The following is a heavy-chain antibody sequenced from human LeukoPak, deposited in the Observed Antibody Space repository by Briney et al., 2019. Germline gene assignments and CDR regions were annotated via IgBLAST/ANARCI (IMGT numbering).Heavy chain of an antibody. CDR1: GYTFTSYY. CDR3: ARSMIRGVTYYFDY. J-gene: IGHJ4*02. Sequence: ASVKVSCKASGYTFTSYYMHWVRQAPGQGLEWMGVINPSGDSTSYAQKFQGRVTMTRDTSTSTVYMELSSLRSEDTAVHYCARSMIRGVTYYFDYWGQGTLVTVSS. D-gene: IGHD3-10*01. CDR2: INPSGDST. V-gene: IGHV1-46*01.